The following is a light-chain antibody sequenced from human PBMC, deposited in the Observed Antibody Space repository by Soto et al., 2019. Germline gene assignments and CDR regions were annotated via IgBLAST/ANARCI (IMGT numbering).Light chain of an antibody. J-gene: IGKJ1*01. CDR3: QQYDSYPWT. Sequence: DIQMTQSPSTLSASVGDRVTITCRASQSISHWLAWYQQKSGKAPKFLIYDASSLESGVPSRFSGSGSGTEFTLTITTLQPDDFATYYCQQYDSYPWTFGQGTKVEIK. V-gene: IGKV1-5*01. CDR2: DAS. CDR1: QSISHW.